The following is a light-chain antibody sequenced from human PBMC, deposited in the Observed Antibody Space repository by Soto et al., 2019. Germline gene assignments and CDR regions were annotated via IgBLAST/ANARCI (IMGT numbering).Light chain of an antibody. Sequence: MTQSPSTLSESVRDTVTITCRASQTIGTWLAWYQQKPRQAPTLLIYGASTRATGIPARFSGSGCGTEFTLTIGRLQPEDFAVYDCQQYKDWPPITFGQGTRLDIK. J-gene: IGKJ5*01. CDR2: GAS. CDR3: QQYKDWPPIT. CDR1: QTIGTW. V-gene: IGKV3-15*01.